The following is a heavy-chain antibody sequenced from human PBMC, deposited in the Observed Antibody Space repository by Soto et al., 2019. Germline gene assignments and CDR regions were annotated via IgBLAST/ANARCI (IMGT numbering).Heavy chain of an antibody. CDR3: ARSSGGVYGIIIEGTNWFAP. V-gene: IGHV4-59*01. CDR1: NGSISNYY. CDR2: VYYSGTT. D-gene: IGHD3-16*01. Sequence: SETLSLTCTVSNGSISNYYWTWIRQSPGKGLEWIGFVYYSGTTNYNPSLKSRVTMTRDTSTSTVYMELRGLTSEDTAVYYCARSSGGVYGIIIEGTNWFAPWGQGTLVTVSS. J-gene: IGHJ5*02.